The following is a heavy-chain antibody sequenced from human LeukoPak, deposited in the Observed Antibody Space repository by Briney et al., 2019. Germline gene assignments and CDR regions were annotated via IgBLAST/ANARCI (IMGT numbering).Heavy chain of an antibody. CDR3: ARDTHIAAAGTESFDP. V-gene: IGHV4-38-2*02. D-gene: IGHD6-13*01. CDR2: IYHSGST. Sequence: PSETLSLTCTVSGYSISSDYYWGWIRQPPGKGLEWIGSIYHSGSTYYNPSLKSRVTISVDTSKNQFSLKLSSVTAADTAVYYCARDTHIAAAGTESFDPWGQGTLVTVSS. CDR1: GYSISSDYY. J-gene: IGHJ5*02.